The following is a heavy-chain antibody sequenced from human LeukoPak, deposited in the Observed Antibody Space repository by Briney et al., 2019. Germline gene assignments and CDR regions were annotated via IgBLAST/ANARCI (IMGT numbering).Heavy chain of an antibody. CDR2: IRSDAINK. D-gene: IGHD2-15*01. V-gene: IGHV3-30*02. Sequence: PGGSLRLSCAASAFTFTTYGMHWVRQAPGKGLVWVACIRSDAINKYYDDTVKGRFNISRDNSKNTLYLQMNSLRPEDTAVYFCAKRYCSGYTCYSKSLDSWGQGTPVTVSS. J-gene: IGHJ4*02. CDR3: AKRYCSGYTCYSKSLDS. CDR1: AFTFTTYG.